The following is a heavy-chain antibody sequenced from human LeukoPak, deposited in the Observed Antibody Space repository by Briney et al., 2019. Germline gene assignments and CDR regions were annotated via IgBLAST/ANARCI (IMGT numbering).Heavy chain of an antibody. D-gene: IGHD3-10*01. CDR2: IYAGNSDA. V-gene: IGHV5-51*01. J-gene: IGHJ5*02. CDR1: GYPFTTSW. Sequence: GESLRISCQGFGYPFTTSWIGWVRQLPGKGLEWTAIIYAGNSDAKYSPSFQGQVSISVDKSINTAYLQWSRLKASDTAMYYCARDGSGSYWGNNWFDPWGQGTLVTVSS. CDR3: ARDGSGSYWGNNWFDP.